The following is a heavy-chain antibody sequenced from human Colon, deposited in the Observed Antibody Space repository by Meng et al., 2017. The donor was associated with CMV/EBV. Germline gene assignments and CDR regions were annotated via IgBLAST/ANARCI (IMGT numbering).Heavy chain of an antibody. D-gene: IGHD3-3*01. Sequence: GGSRLSCAASGFTFSDYGMTWVRQPPGKGLEWVSTIVSSSTYIFFADSVKGRFTISRDNAKNSLYLQMNNLRVEDTGIYYCVRDTISGVVAFDYWGQGALVTVSS. CDR1: GFTFSDYG. CDR2: IVSSSTYI. CDR3: VRDTISGVVAFDY. J-gene: IGHJ4*02. V-gene: IGHV3-21*01.